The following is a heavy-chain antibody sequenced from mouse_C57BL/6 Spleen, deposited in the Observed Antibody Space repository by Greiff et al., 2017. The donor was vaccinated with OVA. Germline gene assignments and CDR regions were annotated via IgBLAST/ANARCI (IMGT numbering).Heavy chain of an antibody. V-gene: IGHV5-9-1*02. CDR2: ISSGGDYI. CDR3: TRAAYYDYDYAMDY. J-gene: IGHJ4*01. D-gene: IGHD2-4*01. CDR1: GFTFSSYA. Sequence: EVNVVESGEGLVKPGGSLKLSCAASGFTFSSYAMSWVRQTPEKRLEWVAYISSGGDYIYYADTVKGRFTISRDTARNTLYLQMSSLKSEDTAMYYCTRAAYYDYDYAMDYWGQGTSVTVSS.